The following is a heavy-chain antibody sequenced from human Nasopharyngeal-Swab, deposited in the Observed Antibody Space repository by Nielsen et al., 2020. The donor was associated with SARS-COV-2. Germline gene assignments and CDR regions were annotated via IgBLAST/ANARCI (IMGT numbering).Heavy chain of an antibody. J-gene: IGHJ4*02. CDR3: ARDVRQRTGDY. Sequence: GESLKISCAASGFSFNSYYMCWLRPAPGKGLEWVGNIKQDGSENYYVDSVKGLFTISRDNAKNSLYLQMNSLRAEDTAVYYCARDVRQRTGDYWGQGTLVTVSS. CDR2: IKQDGSEN. CDR1: GFSFNSYY. V-gene: IGHV3-7*01. D-gene: IGHD1-1*01.